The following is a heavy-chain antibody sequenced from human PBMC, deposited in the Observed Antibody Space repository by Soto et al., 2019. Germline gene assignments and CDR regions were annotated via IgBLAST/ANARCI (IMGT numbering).Heavy chain of an antibody. D-gene: IGHD2-2*01. CDR2: VNRDGSTT. Sequence: GGSLRLSCAASGFTFSTYWMHWVRQAPGKGLVWVSRVNRDGSTTTYADSVNGRFTVSRDNAKNTLYLQMNSLRADDTAVYYCARSLSTSPDYWGQGTLVTVSS. CDR3: ARSLSTSPDY. J-gene: IGHJ4*02. CDR1: GFTFSTYW. V-gene: IGHV3-74*01.